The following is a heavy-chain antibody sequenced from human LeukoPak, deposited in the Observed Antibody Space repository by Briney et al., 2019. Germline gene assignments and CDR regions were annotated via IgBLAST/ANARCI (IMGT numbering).Heavy chain of an antibody. CDR2: IKQDGSEK. CDR3: ARDWVAVGGDYMDV. CDR1: GFTFSSYW. V-gene: IGHV3-7*01. J-gene: IGHJ6*03. Sequence: PGGSLRLSCAASGFTFSSYWMSWVRQAPGKGLEWVANIKQDGSEKYYVDSVKGRFTISRDNAKNSLYLQMNSLRAEDTAVYYCARDWVAVGGDYMDVWGKGTTVTISS. D-gene: IGHD2-15*01.